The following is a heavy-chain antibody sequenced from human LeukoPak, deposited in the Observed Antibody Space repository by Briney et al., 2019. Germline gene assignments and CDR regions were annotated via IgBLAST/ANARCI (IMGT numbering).Heavy chain of an antibody. Sequence: GGSLRLSCAASGFTFSTYSMNWVRQAPGKGLEWVSSISSSSSYIYYADSVKGRFTISRDNAKNSLYLQMNSLRAEDTAVYYCARGSSGWYEGAYYFDHWGQGYLVIVSS. D-gene: IGHD6-19*01. CDR1: GFTFSTYS. CDR3: ARGSSGWYEGAYYFDH. CDR2: ISSSSSYI. J-gene: IGHJ4*02. V-gene: IGHV3-21*01.